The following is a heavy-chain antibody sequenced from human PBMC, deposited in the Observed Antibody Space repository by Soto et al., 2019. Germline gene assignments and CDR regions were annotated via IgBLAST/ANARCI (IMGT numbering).Heavy chain of an antibody. J-gene: IGHJ3*02. Sequence: SETLSLTCTVSGGPISSSSYYWGWIRQPPGKGQEWIGSIYYSGSTYYNPSLKSRVTISVDTSKNQFSLKLSSVTAADTAVYYCARRVAVAGTTKAFDIWGQGTMVTVSS. D-gene: IGHD6-19*01. V-gene: IGHV4-39*01. CDR2: IYYSGST. CDR1: GGPISSSSYY. CDR3: ARRVAVAGTTKAFDI.